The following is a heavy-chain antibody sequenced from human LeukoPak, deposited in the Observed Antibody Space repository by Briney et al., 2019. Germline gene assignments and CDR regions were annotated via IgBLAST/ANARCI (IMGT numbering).Heavy chain of an antibody. CDR2: IYYSGST. D-gene: IGHD3-22*01. J-gene: IGHJ4*02. CDR1: GYSIRSGFY. V-gene: IGHV4-38-2*02. Sequence: SETLSLTCTVSGYSIRSGFYWGWIRQPPGKGLEWIGYIYYSGSTNYNPSLKSRVTISVDTSKNQFSLKLSSVTAADTAVYYCARYYYDSSGYYSNFDYWGQGTLVTVSS. CDR3: ARYYYDSSGYYSNFDY.